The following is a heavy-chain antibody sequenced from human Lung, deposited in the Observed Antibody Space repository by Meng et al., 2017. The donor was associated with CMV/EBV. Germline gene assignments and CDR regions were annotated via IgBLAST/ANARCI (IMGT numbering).Heavy chain of an antibody. V-gene: IGHV1-18*01. Sequence: GQLVRSGAEVRRPGASVRVSCKASGYTFTHHGISWIRQAPGQGLEWMGWISCYNGDTNYAQKLQGRVTMTTDTSTSTAYMDLRGLRSDDTAVYYCARDPSNTSGRYAYFDYWGQGTLVTVSS. D-gene: IGHD6-19*01. CDR1: GYTFTHHG. J-gene: IGHJ4*02. CDR3: ARDPSNTSGRYAYFDY. CDR2: ISCYNGDT.